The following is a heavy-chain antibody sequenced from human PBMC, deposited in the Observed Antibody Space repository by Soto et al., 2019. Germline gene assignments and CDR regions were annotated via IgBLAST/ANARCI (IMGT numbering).Heavy chain of an antibody. J-gene: IGHJ6*02. Sequence: QMQLVESGGGVVQPGRSLRLSCAASGFTFSSYGMHWVRQAPGKGLEWVAVISYDGSNKYYADSVKGRFTISRDNSKNTLYLQMNSLRAEDTAVYYCARIQWYYYYGMDVWGQGTTVTVSS. V-gene: IGHV3-30*03. CDR2: ISYDGSNK. D-gene: IGHD6-19*01. CDR3: ARIQWYYYYGMDV. CDR1: GFTFSSYG.